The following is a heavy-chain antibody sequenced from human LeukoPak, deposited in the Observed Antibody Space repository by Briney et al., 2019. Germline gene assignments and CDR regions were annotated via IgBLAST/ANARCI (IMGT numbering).Heavy chain of an antibody. CDR3: ARGQTYSGSGIYTYFDY. D-gene: IGHD3-10*01. Sequence: PSETLSLTCTVSGGSISSGGYYWSWIRQPPGKGLEWIGYIYHSGSTYYNPSLKSRVTISVDRSKNQFSLKLSSVTAADTAVYYCARGQTYSGSGIYTYFDYWGQGILVTVSS. CDR2: IYHSGST. J-gene: IGHJ4*02. V-gene: IGHV4-30-2*01. CDR1: GGSISSGGYY.